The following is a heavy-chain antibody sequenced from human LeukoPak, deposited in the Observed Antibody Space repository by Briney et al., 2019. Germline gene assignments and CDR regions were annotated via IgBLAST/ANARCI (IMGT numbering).Heavy chain of an antibody. CDR1: GFTFSNYG. Sequence: GGSLRLSCAASGFTFSNYGMHCVRQAPGKGLEWVSIISYDGTNKYYADSVKGRFTISRDNSKNTLYLQMDSLRADDTAVYYCAKNGEQWLVEQFFDYWGQGTLVTVSS. CDR3: AKNGEQWLVEQFFDY. V-gene: IGHV3-30*18. CDR2: ISYDGTNK. D-gene: IGHD6-19*01. J-gene: IGHJ4*02.